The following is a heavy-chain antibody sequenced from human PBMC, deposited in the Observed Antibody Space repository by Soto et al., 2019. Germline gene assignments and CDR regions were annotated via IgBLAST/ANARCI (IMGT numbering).Heavy chain of an antibody. V-gene: IGHV3-23*01. CDR3: AMVRGGARGAFDI. D-gene: IGHD3-10*01. J-gene: IGHJ3*02. CDR2: ISGSGGST. CDR1: GFTFSSYA. Sequence: EVQLLESGGGLVQPGGSLRLSCAASGFTFSSYAMSWVRQAPGKGLEWVSAISGSGGSTYYADSVKGRFTISRDNSKNTLYLQMNSLRAEDTAVYYFAMVRGGARGAFDIWGQGTMVTVSS.